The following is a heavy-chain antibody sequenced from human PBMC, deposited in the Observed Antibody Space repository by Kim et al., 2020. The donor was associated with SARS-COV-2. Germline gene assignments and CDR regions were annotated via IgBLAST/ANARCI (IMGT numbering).Heavy chain of an antibody. J-gene: IGHJ4*02. CDR2: SK. Sequence: SKYYAGSLEGRYTISRDIPKDTLYLQMNSRRAEDTAVYYCSSSTVGAYFDYWGQGSLVTVSS. CDR3: SSSTVGAYFDY. D-gene: IGHD1-26*01. V-gene: IGHV3-53*01.